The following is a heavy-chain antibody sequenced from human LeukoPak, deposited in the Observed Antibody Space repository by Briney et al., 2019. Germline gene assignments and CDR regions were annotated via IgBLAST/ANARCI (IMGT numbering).Heavy chain of an antibody. CDR1: EFTFSNYA. D-gene: IGHD3-9*01. CDR2: TKNKANSYTT. CDR3: ARGSSGVTISSYGMDV. V-gene: IGHV3-72*01. Sequence: GGSLRLSCAASEFTFSNYAVSWVRQAPGKGLEWVGRTKNKANSYTTQYAASVKGRFTISRDDSKNSLYLQMNSLKTEDTAVYYCARGSSGVTISSYGMDVWGKGTTVTVSS. J-gene: IGHJ6*04.